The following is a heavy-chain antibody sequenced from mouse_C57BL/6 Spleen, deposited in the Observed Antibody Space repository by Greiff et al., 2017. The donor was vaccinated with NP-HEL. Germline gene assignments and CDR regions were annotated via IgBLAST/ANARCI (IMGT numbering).Heavy chain of an antibody. Sequence: QVQLQQPGAELVKPGASVKLSCKASGYTFTSYWMHWVKQRPGRGLEWIGRIDPNSGGTKYNEKFKSKATLTVDKPSSTAYMQLSSLTSEDSAVYYWAREGDYGSSGGYYDAMGYWGQGTSVTVSS. CDR3: AREGDYGSSGGYYDAMGY. CDR1: GYTFTSYW. CDR2: IDPNSGGT. J-gene: IGHJ4*01. V-gene: IGHV1-72*01. D-gene: IGHD1-1*01.